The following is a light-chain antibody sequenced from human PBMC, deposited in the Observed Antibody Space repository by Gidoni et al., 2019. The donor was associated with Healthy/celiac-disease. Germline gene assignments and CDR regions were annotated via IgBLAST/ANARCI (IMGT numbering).Light chain of an antibody. V-gene: IGKV1-39*01. CDR3: QQSYSNPLT. CDR1: QSISSY. J-gene: IGKJ4*01. CDR2: DAS. Sequence: LHATHSPSSLSASLGDRVTITCRASQSISSYLNWYQQKPGKAPKLLSDDASSLQSGVPSRFSGSGSGTEFTLTISSLQPEDVATYYCQQSYSNPLTFGGGTKVEIK.